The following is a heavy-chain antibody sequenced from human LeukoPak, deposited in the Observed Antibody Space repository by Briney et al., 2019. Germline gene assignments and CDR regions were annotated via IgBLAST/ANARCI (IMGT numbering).Heavy chain of an antibody. CDR3: ARGRLATIPESPEHYYFDY. D-gene: IGHD5-24*01. CDR1: GGSISSYY. J-gene: IGHJ4*02. CDR2: IYTSGST. V-gene: IGHV4-4*07. Sequence: RPSETLSLTCTVSGGSISSYYWSWIRQPAGKGLEWIGRIYTSGSTNYNPSLKSRVTMSVDTSKNQFSLKLSSVTAADTAVYYCARGRLATIPESPEHYYFDYWGQGTLVTVSS.